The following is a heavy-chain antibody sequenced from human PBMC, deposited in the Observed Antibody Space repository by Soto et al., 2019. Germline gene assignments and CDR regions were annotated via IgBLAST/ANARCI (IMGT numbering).Heavy chain of an antibody. CDR2: ISYDGSNK. D-gene: IGHD5-12*01. V-gene: IGHV3-30-3*01. CDR3: ASDRHLVEMATITAFDY. CDR1: GFTFSSYA. J-gene: IGHJ4*02. Sequence: QVQLVESGGGVVQPGRSLRLSCAASGFTFSSYAMHWVRQAPGKGLEWVAVISYDGSNKYYADSVKGRFTISRDNSKNTLELRMNCLRAEDTAVYYCASDRHLVEMATITAFDYWGQGTLVTVSS.